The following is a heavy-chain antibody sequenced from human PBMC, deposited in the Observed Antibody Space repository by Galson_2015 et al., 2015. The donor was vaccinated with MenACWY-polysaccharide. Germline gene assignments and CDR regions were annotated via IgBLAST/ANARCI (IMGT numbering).Heavy chain of an antibody. Sequence: SLRLSCAASGFTFSSYWMSWVRQAPGKGLEWVANIKQDGSEKYYVDSVKGRFTASRDNAKNSLYLQMNSLRAEDTAVYYCARDQRGIQLWSRSYWYFDLWGRGTLVTVSS. J-gene: IGHJ2*01. CDR1: GFTFSSYW. D-gene: IGHD5-18*01. CDR3: ARDQRGIQLWSRSYWYFDL. CDR2: IKQDGSEK. V-gene: IGHV3-7*01.